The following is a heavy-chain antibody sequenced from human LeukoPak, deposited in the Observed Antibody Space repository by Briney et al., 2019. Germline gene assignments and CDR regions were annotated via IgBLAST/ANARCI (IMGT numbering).Heavy chain of an antibody. CDR1: GFTFSSYS. Sequence: GGSLRLSCAASGFTFSSYSMNWVRQAPGKGLEWVSSISSSSSYIYYADSVKGRFTVSRDNAKNSLYLQMNSLRAEDTAVYYCARDSVRLPDYWGQGTLVTVSS. CDR3: ARDSVRLPDY. V-gene: IGHV3-21*01. CDR2: ISSSSSYI. J-gene: IGHJ4*02.